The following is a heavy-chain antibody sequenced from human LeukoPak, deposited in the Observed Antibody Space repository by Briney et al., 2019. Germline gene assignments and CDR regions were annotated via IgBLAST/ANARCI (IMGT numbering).Heavy chain of an antibody. CDR1: GFTISSYA. Sequence: PGGSLRLSCAASGFTISSYAMSWVRHAPGKGLDRVSVISGSGGSAYYADSVQGRFTISRDNSKNTLYLQMNSLRVEDTAVYYCAKDDVTSGSLYYFDYWGQGTLVTVSS. D-gene: IGHD1-26*01. CDR2: ISGSGGSA. CDR3: AKDDVTSGSLYYFDY. V-gene: IGHV3-23*01. J-gene: IGHJ4*02.